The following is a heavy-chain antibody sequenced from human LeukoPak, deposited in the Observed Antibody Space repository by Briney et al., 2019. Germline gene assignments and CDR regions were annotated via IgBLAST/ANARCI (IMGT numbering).Heavy chain of an antibody. CDR3: ARELLLGYSSSSGGY. Sequence: PGGSLRLSCAASGFTVSSNYMSWVRQAPGKGLEWVSYISSSSSTIYYADSVKGRFTISRDNAKNPLYLQMNSLRAEDTAVYYCARELLLGYSSSSGGYWGQGTLVTVSS. J-gene: IGHJ4*02. D-gene: IGHD6-13*01. CDR2: ISSSSSTI. CDR1: GFTVSSNY. V-gene: IGHV3-48*04.